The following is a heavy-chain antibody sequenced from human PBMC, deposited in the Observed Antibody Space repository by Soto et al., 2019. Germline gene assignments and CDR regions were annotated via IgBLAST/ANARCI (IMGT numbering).Heavy chain of an antibody. CDR1: GFSLSTSGVG. CDR2: IYWDDDK. Sequence: SGPTLVKPTQTLTLTCTFSGFSLSTSGVGVGWIRQPPGKALEWLALIYWDDDKRYSPSLKSRLTITKDTSKNQVVLTMTNMDPVDTATYYCAHRRDFWSGYFGWFDPWGQGTLVTVSS. D-gene: IGHD3-3*01. CDR3: AHRRDFWSGYFGWFDP. J-gene: IGHJ5*02. V-gene: IGHV2-5*02.